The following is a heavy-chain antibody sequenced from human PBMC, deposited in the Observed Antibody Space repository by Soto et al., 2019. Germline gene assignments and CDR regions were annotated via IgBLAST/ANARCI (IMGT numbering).Heavy chain of an antibody. CDR3: ARGTYCFDY. D-gene: IGHD3-10*01. Sequence: PSETLSLTCTVSGDSIISSDFYWGWVRQPPGKGLEWIGSIFYLGSSYYNPSLKSRVTMSVDTSKNQFSLKLSSVTAADTAVYYCARGTYCFDYWGQGTLVTVSS. V-gene: IGHV4-39*07. J-gene: IGHJ4*02. CDR1: GDSIISSDFY. CDR2: IFYLGSS.